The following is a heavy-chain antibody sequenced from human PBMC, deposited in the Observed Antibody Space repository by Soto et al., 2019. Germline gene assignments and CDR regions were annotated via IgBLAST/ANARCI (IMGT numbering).Heavy chain of an antibody. CDR2: MNPNSGNT. CDR1: GYTFTSYD. V-gene: IGHV1-8*01. CDR3: ARGEITCSGGSCYSGIDY. D-gene: IGHD2-15*01. J-gene: IGHJ4*02. Sequence: GASVKVSCKASGYTFTSYDINWVRQATGQGLEWMGWMNPNSGNTGYAQKFQGRVTMTRNTSISTAYMELSSLRSEDTAVYYCARGEITCSGGSCYSGIDYWGQGTLVTVSS.